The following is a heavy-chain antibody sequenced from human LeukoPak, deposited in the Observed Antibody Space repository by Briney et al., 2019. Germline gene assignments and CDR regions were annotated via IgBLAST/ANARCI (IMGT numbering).Heavy chain of an antibody. V-gene: IGHV3-15*01. CDR2: IKSKTDGGTT. CDR3: TTDLMGWLDGMDV. J-gene: IGHJ6*02. D-gene: IGHD3-10*01. Sequence: GGSLRLSCAASGFTFSNAWMSWVRQAPGKGLEWVGRIKSKTDGGTTDYAAPVKGRFTISRDDSKNTLYLQMNSLKTEYTAVYYCTTDLMGWLDGMDVWGQGTTVTVSS. CDR1: GFTFSNAW.